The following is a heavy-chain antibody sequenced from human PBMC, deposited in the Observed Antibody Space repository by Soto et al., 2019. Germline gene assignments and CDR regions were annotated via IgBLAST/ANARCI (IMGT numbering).Heavy chain of an antibody. D-gene: IGHD3-9*01. CDR1: GGSISSSSYY. V-gene: IGHV4-39*01. Sequence: PSETLSLTCTVSGGSISSSSYYWGWIRQPPGKGLEWIGSIYYSGSTYYNPSLKSRVTISVDTSKNQFSLKLSSVTAADTAVYYCHGLTGYYMGIDYWGQGTLVTVSS. CDR2: IYYSGST. J-gene: IGHJ4*02. CDR3: HGLTGYYMGIDY.